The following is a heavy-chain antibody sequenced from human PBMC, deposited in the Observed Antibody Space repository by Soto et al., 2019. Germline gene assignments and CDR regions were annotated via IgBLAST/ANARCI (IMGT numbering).Heavy chain of an antibody. CDR1: GYTFTSYG. Sequence: ASVKVSCKASGYTFTSYGISWVRQAPGQGLEWMGWISAYNGNTNYAQKLQGRVTMTTDTSTSTAYMELRSLRSDDTAVYYCARDIVVATACNYGMDVRRQGSTDTVSS. D-gene: IGHD2-21*02. J-gene: IGHJ6*02. V-gene: IGHV1-18*04. CDR3: ARDIVVATACNYGMDV. CDR2: ISAYNGNT.